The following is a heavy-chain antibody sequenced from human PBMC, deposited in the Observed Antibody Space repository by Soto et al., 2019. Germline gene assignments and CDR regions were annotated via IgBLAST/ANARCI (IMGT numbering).Heavy chain of an antibody. Sequence: SETLCLTCTVSGGSISSYYWSWIRQPPGKGLEWIGYIYYSGSTNYNPSLKSRVTISVDTSKNQFSLKLTSVTAADTALYYCARQVDGSYSDYWGQGTLVTVSS. CDR1: GGSISSYY. D-gene: IGHD6-19*01. J-gene: IGHJ4*02. CDR2: IYYSGST. CDR3: ARQVDGSYSDY. V-gene: IGHV4-59*08.